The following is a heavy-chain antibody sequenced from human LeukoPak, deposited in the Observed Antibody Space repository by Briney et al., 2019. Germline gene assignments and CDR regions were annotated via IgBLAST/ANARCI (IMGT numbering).Heavy chain of an antibody. Sequence: GGSLRLSCAASGFTFSSYAMHWVRQAPGKGLEYASAIGSNGGSTYYANSVKGRFTISRDNSKNTLYLQMGSLRAEDMAVYYCARWHSTVTIKMGGWFDPWGQGTLVTVSS. V-gene: IGHV3-64*01. CDR1: GFTFSSYA. CDR3: ARWHSTVTIKMGGWFDP. J-gene: IGHJ5*02. D-gene: IGHD4-17*01. CDR2: IGSNGGST.